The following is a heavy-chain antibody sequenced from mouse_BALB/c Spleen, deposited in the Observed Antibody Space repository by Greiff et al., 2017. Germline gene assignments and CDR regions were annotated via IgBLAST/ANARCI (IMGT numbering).Heavy chain of an antibody. CDR1: GFSLTSYG. V-gene: IGHV2-9*02. Sequence: VMLVESGPGLVAPSQSLSITCTVSGFSLTSYGVHWVRQPPGKGLEWLGVIWAGGSTNYNSALMSRLSISKDNSKSQVFFKMNSLQTDDTAMYYCARVYGPGAMDYWGQGTSVTVSA. CDR3: ARVYGPGAMDY. CDR2: IWAGGST. J-gene: IGHJ4*01. D-gene: IGHD1-1*02.